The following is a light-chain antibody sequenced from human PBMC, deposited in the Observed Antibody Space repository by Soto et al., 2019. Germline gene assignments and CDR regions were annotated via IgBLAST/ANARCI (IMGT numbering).Light chain of an antibody. CDR2: DVS. V-gene: IGLV2-14*01. Sequence: QSALTQPASVSGSPGQSITISCTGTSSDVGGYNYVSWYQQHPGKAPKLMIYDVSNRPSGVANRFSGSKSGNTASLTISGRQAAEEADYYCSSYTSSSTPLVFGTGTKLTVL. CDR3: SSYTSSSTPLV. J-gene: IGLJ1*01. CDR1: SSDVGGYNY.